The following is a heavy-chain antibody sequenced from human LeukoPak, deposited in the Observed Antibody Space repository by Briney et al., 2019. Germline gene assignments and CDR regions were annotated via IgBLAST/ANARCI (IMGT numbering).Heavy chain of an antibody. CDR1: GGSFSGYY. J-gene: IGHJ4*02. Sequence: KPSETLSLTCAVYGGSFSGYYWSWIRQPPGKGLEWIGEINHSGSTNYNPSLKSRVTISVDTSKNQFSLKLSSVTAADTAVYYCAREGPSPFGYWGQGTLVTVSS. CDR2: INHSGST. V-gene: IGHV4-34*01. CDR3: AREGPSPFGY.